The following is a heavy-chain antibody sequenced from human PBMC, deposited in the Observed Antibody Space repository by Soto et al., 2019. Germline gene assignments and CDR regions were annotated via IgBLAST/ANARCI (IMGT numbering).Heavy chain of an antibody. CDR1: GFTFSSYE. CDR3: ARGLRSSGYAMDV. Sequence: GGSLRLSCAASGFTFSSYEMNWARQAPGKGLEWVAYIVSRGSTMYFADSVKGRFTISRDNAKNSLYLQMNSLRAEDTAVYYCARGLRSSGYAMDVWGQGTTVTVSS. CDR2: IVSRGSTM. D-gene: IGHD6-13*01. V-gene: IGHV3-48*03. J-gene: IGHJ6*02.